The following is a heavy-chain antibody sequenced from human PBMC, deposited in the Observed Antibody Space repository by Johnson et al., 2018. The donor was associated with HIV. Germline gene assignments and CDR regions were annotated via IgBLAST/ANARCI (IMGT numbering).Heavy chain of an antibody. V-gene: IGHV3-30*02. CDR1: GFTFSSYG. J-gene: IGHJ3*02. D-gene: IGHD6-13*01. CDR3: AKVIGAAGLDAFDI. Sequence: QVQLVESGGGVVQPGGSLRLSCAASGFTFSSYGMHWVRQAPGKVLEWVAFIRYDGSNKYYADSVKGRFTISRDNSKNTLYLQMNSLRAEDTAVYYCAKVIGAAGLDAFDIWGQGTMVTVSS. CDR2: IRYDGSNK.